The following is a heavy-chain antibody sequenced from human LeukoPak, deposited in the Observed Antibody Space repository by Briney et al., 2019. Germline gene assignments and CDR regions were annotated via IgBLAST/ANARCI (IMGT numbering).Heavy chain of an antibody. CDR2: INPNSGGT. J-gene: IGHJ5*02. V-gene: IGHV1-2*02. Sequence: GASVKVSCKASGYTFTSYYMYWVRQAPGQGLEWMGWINPNSGGTNYAQKFQGRVTMTRDTSISTAYMEVSRLRSDDTAVYYCARASPITIKNWFDPWGQGTLVTVSS. CDR1: GYTFTSYY. CDR3: ARASPITIKNWFDP. D-gene: IGHD3-10*01.